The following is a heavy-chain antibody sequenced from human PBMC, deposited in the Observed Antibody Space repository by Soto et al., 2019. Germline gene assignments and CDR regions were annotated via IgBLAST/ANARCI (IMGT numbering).Heavy chain of an antibody. D-gene: IGHD6-19*01. CDR3: ATGQWPPSRNYF. CDR1: GDTFTSDDYY. Sequence: ASVKVSCKASGDTFTSDDYYIHWVRQAPGQGLEWMGMIKPTGGSTSFAQRFQGRVTMTRDTSTSTVYMELSSLKSEDTAVYYCATGQWPPSRNYFWGQGTLVTVSS. V-gene: IGHV1-46*01. CDR2: IKPTGGST. J-gene: IGHJ4*02.